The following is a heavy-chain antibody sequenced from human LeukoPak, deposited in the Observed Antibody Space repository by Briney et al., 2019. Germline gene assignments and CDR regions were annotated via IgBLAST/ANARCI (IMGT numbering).Heavy chain of an antibody. CDR2: ISWNSGSI. CDR3: AKDSDYGDSI. J-gene: IGHJ4*02. V-gene: IGHV3-9*01. Sequence: GGSLRLSCAASGITFDDYAMHWVRQAPGKGLEWVSGISWNSGSIGYADSVKGRFTISRDNAKNSLYLQMNSLRAEDTALYYCAKDSDYGDSIWGQGTLVTVSS. D-gene: IGHD4-17*01. CDR1: GITFDDYA.